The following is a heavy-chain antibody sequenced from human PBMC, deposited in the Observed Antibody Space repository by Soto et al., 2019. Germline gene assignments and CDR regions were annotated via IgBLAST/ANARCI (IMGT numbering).Heavy chain of an antibody. Sequence: EVQLLESGGGLVQPGGSLRLSCAASGFTFSSYAMSWVRQAPGKGLEWVSAISGSGGSTYYADSVQGRCTIARDNSKNTLYLQMTSLRAEDTAVYYWAKDLGYAGNWFDPWGQGTLVTVSS. J-gene: IGHJ5*02. CDR1: GFTFSSYA. V-gene: IGHV3-23*01. CDR2: ISGSGGST. D-gene: IGHD2-2*01. CDR3: AKDLGYAGNWFDP.